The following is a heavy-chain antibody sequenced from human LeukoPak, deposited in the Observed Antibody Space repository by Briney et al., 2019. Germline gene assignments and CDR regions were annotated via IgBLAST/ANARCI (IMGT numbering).Heavy chain of an antibody. CDR2: INHSGST. V-gene: IGHV4-34*01. D-gene: IGHD3-16*02. CDR3: ARVQFSNYVWGSYRTTHAFDI. CDR1: AGSFSGYY. Sequence: SETLSLTCDVYAGSFSGYYWSWIRQPPGKWLEWIGEINHSGSTNYNPSLKSRVTISVDTSKNQFSLKLSSVTAAETAVYYCARVQFSNYVWGSYRTTHAFDIWGQGTMVTVSS. J-gene: IGHJ3*02.